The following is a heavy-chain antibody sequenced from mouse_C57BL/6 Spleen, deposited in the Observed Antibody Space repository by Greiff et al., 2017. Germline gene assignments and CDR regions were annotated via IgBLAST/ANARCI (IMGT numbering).Heavy chain of an antibody. CDR3: VRQGGSSDWYFDV. D-gene: IGHD1-1*01. V-gene: IGHV10-1*01. Sequence: EVQVVESGGGLVQPKGSLKLSCAASGFSFNTYAMNWVRQAPGKGLEWVARIRSKSNNYATYYADSVKDRFTISRDDSESMLYLQMNTLKTEDTAMYYCVRQGGSSDWYFDVWGTGTTVTVSS. J-gene: IGHJ1*03. CDR1: GFSFNTYA. CDR2: IRSKSNNYAT.